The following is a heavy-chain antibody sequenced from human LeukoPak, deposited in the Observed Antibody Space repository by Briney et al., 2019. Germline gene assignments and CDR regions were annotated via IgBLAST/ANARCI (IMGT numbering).Heavy chain of an antibody. CDR3: AREYYGSGSYSADY. CDR2: ISYDGSNK. J-gene: IGHJ4*02. V-gene: IGHV3-30*04. CDR1: GFTFSSYA. D-gene: IGHD3-10*01. Sequence: GGSLRLSCAASGFTFSSYAMHWVRQAPGKGLEWVAVISYDGSNKYYADSVKGRFTISRDSSKNTLYLQMNSLRAEDTAVYYCAREYYGSGSYSADYWGQGTLVTVSS.